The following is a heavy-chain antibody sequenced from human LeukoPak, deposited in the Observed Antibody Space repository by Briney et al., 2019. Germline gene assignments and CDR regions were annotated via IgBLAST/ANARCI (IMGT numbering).Heavy chain of an antibody. CDR1: GFTVSSYS. CDR2: ISSSSSTL. V-gene: IGHV3-48*02. D-gene: IGHD3/OR15-3a*01. Sequence: PGGSLRLSCAASGFTVSSYSMNWVRQAPGKGLEWVSYISSSSSTLYYADSVKGRFTISRDNAKNSLYLQMNSLREEDTAVYYCARAFGLTDYWGQATMATVSS. J-gene: IGHJ4*02. CDR3: ARAFGLTDY.